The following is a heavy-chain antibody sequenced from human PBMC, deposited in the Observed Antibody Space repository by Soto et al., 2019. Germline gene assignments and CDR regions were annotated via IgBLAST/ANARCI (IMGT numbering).Heavy chain of an antibody. CDR2: IYYSGST. CDR1: GGSISSYY. V-gene: IGHV4-59*01. D-gene: IGHD3-3*01. CDR3: ARGYDFWSSIRYYGMDV. Sequence: PSETLSLTCTVSGGSISSYYWSWIRQPPGKGLEWIGYIYYSGSTNYNPSLKSRVTISVDTSKNKFSLKLSSVTAADTAVYYCARGYDFWSSIRYYGMDVWGQGTTVTVS. J-gene: IGHJ6*02.